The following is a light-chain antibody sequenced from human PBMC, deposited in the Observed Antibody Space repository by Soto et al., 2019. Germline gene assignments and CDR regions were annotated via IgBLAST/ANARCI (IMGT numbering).Light chain of an antibody. CDR1: ETISKN. CDR2: GAS. V-gene: IGKV3-15*01. Sequence: DIVLTQSPATLSVSPGERATLSCRASETISKNLAWYQQKPGQAPRLLVFGASNRASKIPDRFRGRGSGTEFTLTISGLQSEDFGVYYCQQTGRTFGPGTKLEIK. CDR3: QQTGRT. J-gene: IGKJ2*01.